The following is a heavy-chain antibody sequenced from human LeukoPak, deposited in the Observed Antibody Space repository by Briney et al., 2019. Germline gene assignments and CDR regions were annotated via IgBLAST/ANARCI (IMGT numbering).Heavy chain of an antibody. Sequence: GGSLRLSCAASGFTFSSYWMHWVRQAPGKGLVWVSRISSEGSSISYADSVKGRFTISRDNAKNTLYLQMNSLRAEDTAVYYCAKDPNGDFIGAFDFWGQGTMVTVSS. V-gene: IGHV3-74*01. CDR3: AKDPNGDFIGAFDF. J-gene: IGHJ3*01. D-gene: IGHD4-17*01. CDR1: GFTFSSYW. CDR2: ISSEGSSI.